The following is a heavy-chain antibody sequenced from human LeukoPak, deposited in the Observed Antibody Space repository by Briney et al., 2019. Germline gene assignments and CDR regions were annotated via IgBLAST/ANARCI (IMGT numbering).Heavy chain of an antibody. CDR1: GYAFTTYG. D-gene: IGHD3-9*01. J-gene: IGHJ4*02. CDR3: ARLDDILTGCFDY. V-gene: IGHV7-4-1*02. CDR2: INTNTGTP. Sequence: ASVKVSCKASGYAFTTYGMNWVRQAPGQGLEWMGWINTNTGTPTYAQGFAGRFVFSLDTSVSTAYLQISSLTADDTAVYYCARLDDILTGCFDYWGQGILVTVSS.